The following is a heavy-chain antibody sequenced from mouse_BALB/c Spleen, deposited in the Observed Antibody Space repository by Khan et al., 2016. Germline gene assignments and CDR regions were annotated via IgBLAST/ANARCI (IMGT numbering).Heavy chain of an antibody. CDR1: GYTFTSYW. CDR2: IYPGDGDT. V-gene: IGHV1-87*01. D-gene: IGHD1-1*01. CDR3: ASYYGSSYDYFDY. Sequence: QVQLQQSGAELARPGASVKLSCKASGYTFTSYWMQWVKQRPGQGLEWIGAIYPGDGDTRYTQKFKGKATLTADKSSSTAYMQLSSLAVEDSAVYYWASYYGSSYDYFDYWGQGTTLTVSS. J-gene: IGHJ2*01.